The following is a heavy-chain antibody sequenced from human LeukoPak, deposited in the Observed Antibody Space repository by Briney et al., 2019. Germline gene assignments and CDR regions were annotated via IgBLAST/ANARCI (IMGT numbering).Heavy chain of an antibody. CDR3: ARQKWGATTGLLDY. J-gene: IGHJ4*02. V-gene: IGHV4-59*01. D-gene: IGHD1-26*01. Sequence: EPSETLSLTCTVSGGSISSYYWSWIRQPPGKGLEWIGYISYSGSTNYNPSLKSRVTISVDTSKNQFSLKLSSVTAADTAVYYCARQKWGATTGLLDYWGQGTLVTVSS. CDR2: ISYSGST. CDR1: GGSISSYY.